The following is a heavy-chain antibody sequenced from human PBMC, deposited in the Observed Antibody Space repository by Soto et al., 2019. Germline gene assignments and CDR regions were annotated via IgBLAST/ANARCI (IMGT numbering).Heavy chain of an antibody. V-gene: IGHV4-34*01. CDR1: GGSFSGYY. Sequence: PSETLSLTCAVYGGSFSGYYWSWIRQPPGKGLEWIGEINHSGSTNYNPSLKSRVTISVDTSKNQFSLKLSSVTAADTAVYYCTKDTNAYKFYYWGQGTLVTVSS. J-gene: IGHJ4*02. D-gene: IGHD2-8*01. CDR2: INHSGST. CDR3: TKDTNAYKFYY.